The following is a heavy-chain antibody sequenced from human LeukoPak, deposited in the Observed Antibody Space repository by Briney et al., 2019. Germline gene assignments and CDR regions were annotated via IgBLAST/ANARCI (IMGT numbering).Heavy chain of an antibody. CDR2: INPNSGDT. CDR3: ATQRGSYLWGTDFDY. D-gene: IGHD3-16*01. V-gene: IGHV1-2*02. CDR1: GYTFTGYY. J-gene: IGHJ4*02. Sequence: ASVKVSCKASGYTFTGYYMHWVRQAPGQGLEWMGWINPNSGDTKYAQKFQGRVTMTRDTSISTAYMELSRLRSDDTAVYYCATQRGSYLWGTDFDYWGQGTLVTVSS.